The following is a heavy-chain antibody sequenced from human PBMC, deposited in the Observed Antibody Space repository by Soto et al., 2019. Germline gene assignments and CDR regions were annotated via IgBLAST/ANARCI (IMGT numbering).Heavy chain of an antibody. Sequence: QLGGPLRLSCAASGFTFSSYGMHWVRQAPGKGLEWVAVISYDGSNKYYADSVKGRFTISRDNSKNTLYLQMNSLRAEDTAVYYCAKDTRYYYYGMDVWGQGTTVTVSS. J-gene: IGHJ6*02. V-gene: IGHV3-30*18. CDR2: ISYDGSNK. CDR1: GFTFSSYG. CDR3: AKDTRYYYYGMDV.